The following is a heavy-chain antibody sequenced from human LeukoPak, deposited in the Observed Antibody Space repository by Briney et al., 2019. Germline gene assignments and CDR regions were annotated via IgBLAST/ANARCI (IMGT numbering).Heavy chain of an antibody. J-gene: IGHJ5*02. D-gene: IGHD3-10*01. CDR3: ARQFYYGSVPWFDP. CDR1: GGSISSYY. CDR2: IYYSGST. V-gene: IGHV4-59*01. Sequence: SETLSLTCTVSGGSISSYYWSWIRQPPGKRLEWIGYIYYSGSTNYNPSLKSRVTISVDTSKNQFSLKLSSVTAADTAVYYCARQFYYGSVPWFDPWGQGTLVTVSS.